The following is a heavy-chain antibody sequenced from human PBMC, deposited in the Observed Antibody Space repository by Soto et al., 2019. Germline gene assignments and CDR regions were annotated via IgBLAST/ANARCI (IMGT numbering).Heavy chain of an antibody. CDR1: GGSIRSYY. Sequence: PSETLSLTCTVSGGSIRSYYWNWIRQPAGKGLEWLGRIFTTGTTNYSPSLKSRVTISVDTSKNQFSLKLSSVTAADTAVYYCASLQHYYYDSSGYYYVFDYWGQGTLVTVSS. V-gene: IGHV4-4*07. D-gene: IGHD3-22*01. CDR3: ASLQHYYYDSSGYYYVFDY. J-gene: IGHJ4*02. CDR2: IFTTGTT.